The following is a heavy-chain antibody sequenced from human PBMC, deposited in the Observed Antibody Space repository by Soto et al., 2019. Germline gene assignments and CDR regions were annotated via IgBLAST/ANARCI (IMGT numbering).Heavy chain of an antibody. J-gene: IGHJ6*02. D-gene: IGHD6-19*01. CDR3: ARDNLAVAGTSIRPGQTDYYYYYGMDV. CDR2: INAGNGNT. V-gene: IGHV1-3*01. Sequence: ASVKVSCKASGYTFTSYAMHWVRQAPGQRLEWMGWINAGNGNTKYSQKFQGRVTITRDTSASTAYMELSSLRSEDTAVYYCARDNLAVAGTSIRPGQTDYYYYYGMDVWGQGTTVTVSS. CDR1: GYTFTSYA.